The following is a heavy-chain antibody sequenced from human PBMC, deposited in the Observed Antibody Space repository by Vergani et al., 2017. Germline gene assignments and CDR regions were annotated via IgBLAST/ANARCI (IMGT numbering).Heavy chain of an antibody. J-gene: IGHJ3*02. CDR3: ARDPNYYDSSGYYLGGFDI. Sequence: QVQLVQSGAAVKKPGASVKVSCKASGYTFTSYYMHWVRQAPGQGLEWMGIINPSGVSTSDAQKFQGRVTMTRDTSTSTVYMELSSLRSEDTAVYYFARDPNYYDSSGYYLGGFDIWGQGTMVTVSS. CDR2: INPSGVST. V-gene: IGHV1-46*03. D-gene: IGHD3-22*01. CDR1: GYTFTSYY.